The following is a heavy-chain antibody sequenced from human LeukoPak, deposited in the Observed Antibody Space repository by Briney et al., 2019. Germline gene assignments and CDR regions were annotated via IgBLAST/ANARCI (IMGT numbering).Heavy chain of an antibody. J-gene: IGHJ6*03. CDR1: GDSISSYY. CDR3: ARVSWFGELLSYYYYMDV. CDR2: IYYSAST. D-gene: IGHD3-10*01. Sequence: SETLSLTCTVSGDSISSYYWSWIRQPPGKGLEWIGYIYYSASTNYNPSLKSRVTISLDTSKNQFSLKLSSVTAADTAVYYCARVSWFGELLSYYYYMDVWGKGTTVTISS. V-gene: IGHV4-59*01.